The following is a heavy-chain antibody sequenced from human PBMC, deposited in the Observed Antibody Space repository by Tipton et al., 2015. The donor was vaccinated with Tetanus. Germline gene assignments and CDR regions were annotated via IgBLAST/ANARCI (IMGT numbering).Heavy chain of an antibody. J-gene: IGHJ6*02. CDR2: IYYSGST. V-gene: IGHV4-59*01. D-gene: IGHD5-18*01. Sequence: TLSLTCTVSGGSISSYYWSWIRQPPGKGLEWIGYIYYSGSTNYNPSLKSRVTISVDTSKNQFSLKLGSVTAADTAVYYCARVGYSEGFYYYGMDVWGQGTTVTVSS. CDR3: ARVGYSEGFYYYGMDV. CDR1: GGSISSYY.